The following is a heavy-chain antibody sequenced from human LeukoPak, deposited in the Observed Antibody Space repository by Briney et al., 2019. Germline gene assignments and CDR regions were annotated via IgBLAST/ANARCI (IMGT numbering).Heavy chain of an antibody. V-gene: IGHV4-34*01. CDR2: INHSGST. CDR1: GGSFSGYY. Sequence: SGTLSLTCAAYGGSFSGYYWNWIRQPPGKGLEWIGEINHSGSTNYIPSLKSRVTISVDTSKNQFSLKLSSVTAADTAVYYCARGSKMLGYNWFDPWGQGTLVTVSS. J-gene: IGHJ5*02. CDR3: ARGSKMLGYNWFDP. D-gene: IGHD1-26*01.